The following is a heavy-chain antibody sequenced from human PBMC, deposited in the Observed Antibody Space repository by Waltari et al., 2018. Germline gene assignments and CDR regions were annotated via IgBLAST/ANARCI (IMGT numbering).Heavy chain of an antibody. CDR3: ARQGQQLSNCWFDP. CDR2: IYHSGIT. V-gene: IGHV4-39*01. D-gene: IGHD6-13*01. Sequence: QLQLQESGPGLLKPSETLSLTCSVSGGSISGSPYYWDWFRQPPGKGPEWIGNIYHSGITFYNPPLKSRVAMSVDTSKNQFSLRLNSVTAADTAVYFCARQGQQLSNCWFDPWGQGILVTVSS. J-gene: IGHJ5*02. CDR1: GGSISGSPYY.